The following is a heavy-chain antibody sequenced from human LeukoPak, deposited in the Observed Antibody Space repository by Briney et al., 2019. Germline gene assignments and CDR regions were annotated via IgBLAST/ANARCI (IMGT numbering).Heavy chain of an antibody. CDR1: GYTFTGYY. Sequence: ASVKVSCKASGYTFTGYYMHWVRQAPGQGPEWMGWINPNSGGTNYAQKFQGRVTMTRDTSISTAYMELSRLRSDDTAVYYCARDRRYSYGSFDYWGQGTLVTVSS. CDR3: ARDRRYSYGSFDY. CDR2: INPNSGGT. V-gene: IGHV1-2*02. J-gene: IGHJ4*02. D-gene: IGHD5-18*01.